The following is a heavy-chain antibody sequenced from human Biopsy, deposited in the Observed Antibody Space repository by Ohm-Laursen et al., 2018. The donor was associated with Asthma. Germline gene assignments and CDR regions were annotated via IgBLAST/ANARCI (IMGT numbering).Heavy chain of an antibody. D-gene: IGHD3-9*01. J-gene: IGHJ5*02. CDR1: GFSLRTPGVG. Sequence: PTQTLTLTSSFSGFSLRTPGVGVGWIRQSPGKALEWLALIYWDDYNLFRASLKRRLTITKDPSKNQVVLTMTKMDPVDSGTYYCALSQDSGFDDHSPSWFDPWGQGTLVTVSS. CDR3: ALSQDSGFDDHSPSWFDP. CDR2: IYWDDYN. V-gene: IGHV2-5*02.